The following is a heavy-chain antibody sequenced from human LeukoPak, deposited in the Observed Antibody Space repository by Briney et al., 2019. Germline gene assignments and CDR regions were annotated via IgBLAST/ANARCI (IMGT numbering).Heavy chain of an antibody. Sequence: GASVKASCKASGYTFTGYYIHWVRQAPGQGLEWMGWINPKSGDTNYAQKFQGRVTMTRDTSISTAYMELSRLRSDDTAVYYCASFGVVIDYYFDYWGQGTLVTVSS. J-gene: IGHJ4*02. CDR1: GYTFTGYY. CDR2: INPKSGDT. V-gene: IGHV1-2*02. CDR3: ASFGVVIDYYFDY. D-gene: IGHD3-3*01.